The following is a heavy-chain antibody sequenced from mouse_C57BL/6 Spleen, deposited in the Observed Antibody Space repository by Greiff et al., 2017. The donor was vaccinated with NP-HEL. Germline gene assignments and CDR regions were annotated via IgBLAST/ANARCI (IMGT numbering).Heavy chain of an antibody. CDR3: ARDLYYPY. CDR1: GYTFTDYY. CDR2: INPNNGGT. D-gene: IGHD2-1*01. Sequence: VQLQQSGPELVKPGASVKISCKASGYTFTDYYMNWVKQSHGKSLEWIGDINPNNGGTSYNQKFKGKATLTVDKSSSTAYMELRSLTSEDSAVYYCARDLYYPYWGQGTLVTVSA. J-gene: IGHJ3*01. V-gene: IGHV1-26*01.